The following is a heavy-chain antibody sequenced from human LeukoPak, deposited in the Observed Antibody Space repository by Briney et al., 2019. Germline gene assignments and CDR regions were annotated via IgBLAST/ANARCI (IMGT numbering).Heavy chain of an antibody. CDR2: ISGGGYST. CDR3: AKGPSDIVVSYYGMDV. D-gene: IGHD5-12*01. Sequence: AGGSLRLSCAASGFTFSSYAMSWVRQAPGRGLEWVSVISGGGYSTYYAASVKGRFTISRDNSKNTLYLQMNSLRAEDTAVYYCAKGPSDIVVSYYGMDVRGQGTTVTVSS. J-gene: IGHJ6*02. CDR1: GFTFSSYA. V-gene: IGHV3-23*01.